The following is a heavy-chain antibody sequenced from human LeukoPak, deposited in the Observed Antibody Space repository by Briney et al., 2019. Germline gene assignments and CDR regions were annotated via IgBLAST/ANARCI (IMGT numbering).Heavy chain of an antibody. CDR3: ARNYYYDSSGDYGMDV. V-gene: IGHV4-34*01. J-gene: IGHJ6*02. D-gene: IGHD3-22*01. CDR2: INHSGST. Sequence: SETLSLTCAVYGGSFSGYYWSWIRQPPGKGLEWIGEINHSGSTNYNPSLKSRVTISVDTSKNQFSLKLSSVTAADTAVYYRARNYYYDSSGDYGMDVWGQGTTVTVSS. CDR1: GGSFSGYY.